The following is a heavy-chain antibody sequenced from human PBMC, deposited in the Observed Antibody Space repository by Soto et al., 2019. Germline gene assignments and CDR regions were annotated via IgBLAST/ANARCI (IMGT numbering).Heavy chain of an antibody. CDR2: ISSSSSYT. V-gene: IGHV3-11*05. CDR1: GFTFSDYY. Sequence: QVQLVESGGGLVKPGGSLRISCAASGFTFSDYYMSWIRQAPGKGLEWVSYISSSSSYTNYADSVKGRFTISRDNAKNSLYLQMNSLIAEDTAVYYCARDHHRYSGYDYVDYWGQGTLVSVSS. CDR3: ARDHHRYSGYDYVDY. J-gene: IGHJ4*02. D-gene: IGHD5-12*01.